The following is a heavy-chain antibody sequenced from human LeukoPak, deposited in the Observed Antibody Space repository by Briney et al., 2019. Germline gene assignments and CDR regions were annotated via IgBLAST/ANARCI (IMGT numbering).Heavy chain of an antibody. D-gene: IGHD3-10*01. CDR1: GGSISSGSYY. V-gene: IGHV4-61*02. J-gene: IGHJ4*02. Sequence: SQTLSLTCTVSGGSISSGSYYWSWIRQPAGKGLEWFGRIYTSGSTNYNPSLKSRVTITVDTSKNQFSLKLSSVTAADTVVYYCARDSPYYYGSGSYNFDYWGQGTLVTVSS. CDR2: IYTSGST. CDR3: ARDSPYYYGSGSYNFDY.